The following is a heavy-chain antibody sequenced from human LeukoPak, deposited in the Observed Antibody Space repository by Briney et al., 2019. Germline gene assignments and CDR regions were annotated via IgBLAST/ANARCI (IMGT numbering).Heavy chain of an antibody. J-gene: IGHJ4*02. D-gene: IGHD4-17*01. CDR2: IYHSGNT. V-gene: IGHV4-30-2*01. CDR1: GGSISSDGYY. CDR3: ARDDYGDYSLDH. Sequence: NSSETLSLTCTVSGGSISSDGYYWSWIRQPPGKGLEWIGYIYHSGNTYYNPSLKSRVSTSVDRSKNQFSLKLSSVTAADTAVYFCARDDYGDYSLDHWGRGTLVTVSS.